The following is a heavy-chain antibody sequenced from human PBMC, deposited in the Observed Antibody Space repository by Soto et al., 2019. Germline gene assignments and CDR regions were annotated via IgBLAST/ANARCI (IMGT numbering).Heavy chain of an antibody. V-gene: IGHV3-30-3*01. D-gene: IGHD5-18*01. Sequence: QVQLVESGGGVVQPGRSLRLSCAASGFTFSSYAMHWVRQAPGKGLEWVAVISYDGSNKYYADSVKGRFTISRDNSKNTLYLQMNSLRAEDTAVYYCARDKPLWPTYYYYGMDVWGQGATVTVSS. J-gene: IGHJ6*02. CDR2: ISYDGSNK. CDR1: GFTFSSYA. CDR3: ARDKPLWPTYYYYGMDV.